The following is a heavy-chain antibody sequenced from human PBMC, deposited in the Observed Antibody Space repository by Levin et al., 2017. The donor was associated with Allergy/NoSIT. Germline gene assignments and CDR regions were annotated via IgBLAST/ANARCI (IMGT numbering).Heavy chain of an antibody. CDR2: IYSGGST. D-gene: IGHD6-6*01. CDR1: GFTISSNY. V-gene: IGHV3-53*01. Sequence: GESLKISCAASGFTISSNYMSWVRQAPGKGLEWVSVIYSGGSTYYADSVKGRFTISRDNSKNTLYLQMNSLRAEDTAVYYCARDGWDSSSGYGMDGWGQGTTVTVSS. J-gene: IGHJ6*02. CDR3: ARDGWDSSSGYGMDG.